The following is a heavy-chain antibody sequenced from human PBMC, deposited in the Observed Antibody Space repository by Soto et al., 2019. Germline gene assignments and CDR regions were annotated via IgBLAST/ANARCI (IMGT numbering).Heavy chain of an antibody. CDR1: GLTVSSNY. CDR2: LYSGGST. V-gene: IGHV3-53*02. Sequence: EVQLVETGGGLIQPGGSLRLSCAASGLTVSSNYMNWVRQAPGMGLEWVSVLYSGGSTHYAGSVKGRFIISRDNSKNTLYLQMHSLRVEETAVYYCARDRPGDEGDGFDIWGHGTMVTVSS. CDR3: ARDRPGDEGDGFDI. D-gene: IGHD3-10*01. J-gene: IGHJ3*02.